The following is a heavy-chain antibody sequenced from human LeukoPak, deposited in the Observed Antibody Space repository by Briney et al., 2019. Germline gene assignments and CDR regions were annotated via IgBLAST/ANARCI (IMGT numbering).Heavy chain of an antibody. CDR2: INPNSGGT. V-gene: IGHV1-2*02. CDR3: ARGANAEYFQH. Sequence: ASVTVSFKASGYTFTAYYMHWVRQAPGQGLEWMGWINPNSGGTNYAQKFQGRVTMTRDTSISTAYMELSRLRSDDTAVYYCARGANAEYFQHWGQGTLVTVSS. CDR1: GYTFTAYY. J-gene: IGHJ1*01. D-gene: IGHD3-16*01.